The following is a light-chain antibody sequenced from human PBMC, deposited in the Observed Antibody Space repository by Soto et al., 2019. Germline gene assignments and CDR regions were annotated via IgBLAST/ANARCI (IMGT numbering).Light chain of an antibody. J-gene: IGLJ2*01. Sequence: QSALTQPASVSGSPGQSITISCTGTSSDVGGYNYVSWYQQHPGKAPKLMIYDVSNRPSGFSNRFSGSKSGNTASLTISGLQAEDEADYYCSSYTSSSTVVFGGGTKVTDL. V-gene: IGLV2-14*01. CDR2: DVS. CDR1: SSDVGGYNY. CDR3: SSYTSSSTVV.